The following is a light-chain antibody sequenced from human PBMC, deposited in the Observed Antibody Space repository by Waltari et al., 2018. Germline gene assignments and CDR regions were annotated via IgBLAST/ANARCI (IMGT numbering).Light chain of an antibody. J-gene: IGKJ2*01. CDR1: QSVLYSSNNKNY. CDR3: QHYYSTPVT. CDR2: WAS. V-gene: IGKV4-1*01. Sequence: DIVMTQSPDSLAVSLGERATINCQSSQSVLYSSNNKNYLAWYQQKAGQPPKLLIYWASTRESGVPDRFSGSGSGTDFTLTISSLQAEDVALYFCQHYYSTPVTFGQGTKLEI.